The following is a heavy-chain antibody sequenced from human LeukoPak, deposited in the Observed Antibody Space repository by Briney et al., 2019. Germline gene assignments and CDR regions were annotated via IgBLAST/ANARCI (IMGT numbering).Heavy chain of an antibody. J-gene: IGHJ4*02. Sequence: ASVKVSCKASGYTFTGYYTHWVRQAPGQGLEWMGRINPNCGGTNYAQKFQGRVTLTRDTSISTDYMELRRLRSDDTAVYYCARGGLANNDYWGQGTLVTVSS. V-gene: IGHV1-2*06. CDR3: ARGGLANNDY. CDR2: INPNCGGT. CDR1: GYTFTGYY. D-gene: IGHD6-19*01.